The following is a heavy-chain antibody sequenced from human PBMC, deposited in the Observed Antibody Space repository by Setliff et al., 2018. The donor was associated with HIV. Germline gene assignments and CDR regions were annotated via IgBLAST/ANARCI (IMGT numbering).Heavy chain of an antibody. D-gene: IGHD3-22*01. V-gene: IGHV4-4*09. CDR3: ARGPSFYDPGGFDY. J-gene: IGHJ4*02. Sequence: SETLSLTCTVSGGSISSYYWSWIRQPPGKGLEWIGYIYTSGSTNYNPSLKSRVTISVDTSKNQFSLKLSPVTAADTAVYYCARGPSFYDPGGFDYWGQGTLVTVSS. CDR2: IYTSGST. CDR1: GGSISSYY.